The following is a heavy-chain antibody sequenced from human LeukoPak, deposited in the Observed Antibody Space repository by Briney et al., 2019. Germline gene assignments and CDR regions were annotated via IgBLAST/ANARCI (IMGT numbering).Heavy chain of an antibody. CDR3: VSELPPVVKYYFDF. V-gene: IGHV3-33*08. Sequence: GRSLRLSCAASGFTFSRYAMYWVRQTPGKGLEWVAVIWYDGSNRYYADSVKGRFTISRDNSKNTLFLQMNSLRAEDTAVYYCVSELPPVVKYYFDFWGQGTLVTVSS. J-gene: IGHJ4*02. CDR1: GFTFSRYA. CDR2: IWYDGSNR. D-gene: IGHD3-22*01.